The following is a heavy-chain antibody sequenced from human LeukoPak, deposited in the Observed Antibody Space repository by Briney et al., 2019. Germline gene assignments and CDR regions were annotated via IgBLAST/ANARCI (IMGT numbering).Heavy chain of an antibody. Sequence: GRSLRLSCAASGFTFSNYAMHWVRQAPGKGLEWVAVISYDGSKKYYADSVKGRFTFSRDNSKNTLSLQMNSLRPEDAAVYYCARALYGDYYFYGLDVWGQGTTVTVSS. D-gene: IGHD4-17*01. J-gene: IGHJ6*02. CDR2: ISYDGSKK. CDR1: GFTFSNYA. V-gene: IGHV3-30-3*01. CDR3: ARALYGDYYFYGLDV.